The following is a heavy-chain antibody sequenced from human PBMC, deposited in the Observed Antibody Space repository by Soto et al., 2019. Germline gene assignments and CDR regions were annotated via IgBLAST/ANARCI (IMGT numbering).Heavy chain of an antibody. CDR3: ASLPTKTNYYYYMDV. J-gene: IGHJ6*03. Sequence: PSETLSLTCTVSGGSISSYYWSWIRQPPGKGLEWIGYIYYSGSANYNPSLKSRVTISVDTSKNQFSLKLSSVTAADTAVYYCASLPTKTNYYYYMDVWGKGTTVTVSS. CDR2: IYYSGSA. CDR1: GGSISSYY. D-gene: IGHD1-26*01. V-gene: IGHV4-59*08.